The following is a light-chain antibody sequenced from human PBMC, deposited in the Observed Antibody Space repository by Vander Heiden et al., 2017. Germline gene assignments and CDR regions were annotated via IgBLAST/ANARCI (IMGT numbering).Light chain of an antibody. Sequence: DIQMTQSPSSLSASVGDRVTITCRASQGISNYLAWYQQKPGKVPKLLIYAASTFQSGVPSRFSGSGSVTDFTLTIRSLQLEDVAAYYCQKDNFAPWTFGQWTKVEIK. J-gene: IGKJ1*01. CDR2: AAS. CDR1: QGISNY. V-gene: IGKV1-27*01. CDR3: QKDNFAPWT.